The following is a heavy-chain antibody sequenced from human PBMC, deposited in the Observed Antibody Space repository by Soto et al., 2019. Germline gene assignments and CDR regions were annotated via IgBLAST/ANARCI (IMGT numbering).Heavy chain of an antibody. CDR1: GSSISSSY. CDR3: AGLGTKGYYCLYSRDV. D-gene: IGHD7-27*01. CDR2: IYYSGTT. V-gene: IGHV4-59*08. J-gene: IGHJ6*03. Sequence: SETQSLTCTVAGSSISSSYWSWIRQPPGKGLEWIGYIYYSGTTNYNPSLKSRVTISVDTSKNQSSLKLSTVTAADTAVYYCAGLGTKGYYCLYSRDVWGRGTSLSVS.